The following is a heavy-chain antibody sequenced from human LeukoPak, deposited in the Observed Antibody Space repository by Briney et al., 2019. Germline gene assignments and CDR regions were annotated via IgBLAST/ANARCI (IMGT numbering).Heavy chain of an antibody. D-gene: IGHD4-11*01. J-gene: IGHJ4*02. CDR1: GFTFTTYG. V-gene: IGHV3-23*01. CDR3: ARDLYSNRFDY. CDR2: IGGSGTRT. Sequence: GGTLRLSCSASGFTFTTYGMNWVRQAPGKGLEWVSGIGGSGTRTYYADSVKGRFTISRDNSKNSLYLQMNSLRAEDTAVYYCARDLYSNRFDYWGQGTLVTVSS.